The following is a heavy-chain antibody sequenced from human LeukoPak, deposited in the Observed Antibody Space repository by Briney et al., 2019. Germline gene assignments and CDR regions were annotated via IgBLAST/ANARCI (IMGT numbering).Heavy chain of an antibody. J-gene: IGHJ3*02. V-gene: IGHV3-7*01. CDR1: GFSFSSHW. CDR3: VRAGLPYAFEI. Sequence: TGGSLRLSCAASGFSFSSHWMSWVRQAPGKGLEWVGNIQPDGSEQYPVDSVKGRFTISRDNARNSMFLQMNSLRVEDTAVYYCVRAGLPYAFEIWGQGTMVTVSS. CDR2: IQPDGSEQ.